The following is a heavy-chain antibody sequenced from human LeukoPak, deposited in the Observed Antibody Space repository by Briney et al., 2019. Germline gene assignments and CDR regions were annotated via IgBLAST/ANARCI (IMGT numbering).Heavy chain of an antibody. J-gene: IGHJ4*02. CDR1: DFTVSSNY. CDR2: IYSGGST. V-gene: IGHV3-66*02. Sequence: QPGGSLRLSCAASDFTVSSNYMSWVRQAPGKGLEWVSVIYSGGSTYYADSVKGRFTISRDNSKNTLYLQMNSLRAEDTAVYYCARVALRIAVVGYFDYWGQGTLVTVSS. D-gene: IGHD6-19*01. CDR3: ARVALRIAVVGYFDY.